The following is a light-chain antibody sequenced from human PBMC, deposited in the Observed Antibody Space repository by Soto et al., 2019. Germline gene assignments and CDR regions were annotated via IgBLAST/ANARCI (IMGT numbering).Light chain of an antibody. V-gene: IGKV3-15*01. CDR3: RQYNNWPSFT. CDR2: DAS. J-gene: IGKJ3*01. CDR1: QSVSNN. Sequence: EIVMTQSPATLSVSPGERATLSCRASQSVSNNLAWYQQKPGQAPRLLIYDASTRATGIPARFRGSGSGTEFTLTISSLQSEDFAVYYCRQYNNWPSFTFGPGTKVDIK.